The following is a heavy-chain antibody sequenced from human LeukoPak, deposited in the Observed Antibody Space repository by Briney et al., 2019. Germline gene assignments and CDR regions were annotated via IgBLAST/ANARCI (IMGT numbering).Heavy chain of an antibody. J-gene: IGHJ1*01. CDR2: ISASDTYI. D-gene: IGHD2-2*01. V-gene: IGHV3-21*01. Sequence: GGSLRLSCAASGFIFSGYSMNWVRQAPGKGLEWVSSISASDTYINYADSLKGRFTISRDNAKNSLYLQMNSLRAEDTAVYYCAREPSGGYCSSSSCSGYFQHWGQGTLVTVSS. CDR3: AREPSGGYCSSSSCSGYFQH. CDR1: GFIFSGYS.